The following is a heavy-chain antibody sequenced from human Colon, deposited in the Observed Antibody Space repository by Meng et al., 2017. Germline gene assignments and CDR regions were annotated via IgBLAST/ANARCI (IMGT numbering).Heavy chain of an antibody. J-gene: IGHJ4*02. Sequence: VRLVEFGGGLVEPGGSLRLSCTGSGFSFTNAYMSWVRQAPGKGPEWVGRIKNKADGGTTDYTAPLKDRFSISRDDSKNTVYLQMNSLKTEDTALYYCATYGSGHPAGGQGTLVTVSS. CDR1: GFSFTNAY. CDR3: ATYGSGHPA. V-gene: IGHV3-15*01. D-gene: IGHD6-19*01. CDR2: IKNKADGGTT.